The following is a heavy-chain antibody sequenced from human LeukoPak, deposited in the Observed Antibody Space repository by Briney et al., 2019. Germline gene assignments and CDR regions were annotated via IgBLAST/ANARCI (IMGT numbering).Heavy chain of an antibody. J-gene: IGHJ3*02. V-gene: IGHV3-21*01. CDR2: ISSSSYI. CDR1: GFTFSSYS. D-gene: IGHD2-2*02. Sequence: GGSLRLSCAASGFTFSSYSMNWVRQAPGKGLEWVSSISSSSYIYYADSVKGRFTISRDNAKNSLYLQMNSLRAEDTAVYYCARTLGYCSSTSCYKGSAFDIWGQGTMVTVSS. CDR3: ARTLGYCSSTSCYKGSAFDI.